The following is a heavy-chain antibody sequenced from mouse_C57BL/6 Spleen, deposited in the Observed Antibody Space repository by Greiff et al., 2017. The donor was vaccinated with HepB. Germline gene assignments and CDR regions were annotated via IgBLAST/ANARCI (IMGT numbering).Heavy chain of an antibody. D-gene: IGHD1-1*01. Sequence: EVQLVESGGDLVKPGGSLKLSCAASGFTFSSYGMSWVRQTPDKRLEWVATISSGGSYTYYPDSVKGRFTISRDNAKNTLYLQMSSLKSEDTAMYYCARRGYGTRLVYWGQGTTLTVSS. CDR1: GFTFSSYG. CDR3: ARRGYGTRLVY. CDR2: ISSGGSYT. J-gene: IGHJ2*01. V-gene: IGHV5-6*01.